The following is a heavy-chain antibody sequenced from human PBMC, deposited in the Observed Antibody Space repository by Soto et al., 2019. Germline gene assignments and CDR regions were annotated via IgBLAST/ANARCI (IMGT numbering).Heavy chain of an antibody. V-gene: IGHV3-21*01. Sequence: GGSLRLSCAASGFTFSSYSMNWVRQAPGKGLEWVSSISSSSSYIYYADSVKGRFTISRDNAKNSLYLQMNSLRAEDTAVYYCARDSHCTNGVCTIDYWGQGTLVTVSS. J-gene: IGHJ4*02. D-gene: IGHD2-8*01. CDR2: ISSSSSYI. CDR3: ARDSHCTNGVCTIDY. CDR1: GFTFSSYS.